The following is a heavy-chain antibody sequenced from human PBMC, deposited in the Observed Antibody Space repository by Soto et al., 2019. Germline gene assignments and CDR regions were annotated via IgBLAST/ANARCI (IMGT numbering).Heavy chain of an antibody. CDR3: ARGWFGPDV. CDR2: IDKVGTDS. V-gene: IGHV3-74*01. Sequence: EVQLVESGGGLVQPGGSLRLSCAASEFTFSGRSVHWVRQAPGKGLVWVSGIDKVGTDSTYADSVKGRFTSSRDNAKNTVYLQTTILSVEDTAVYYCARGWFGPDVWGKGTTVTVSS. D-gene: IGHD3-10*01. J-gene: IGHJ6*03. CDR1: EFTFSGRS.